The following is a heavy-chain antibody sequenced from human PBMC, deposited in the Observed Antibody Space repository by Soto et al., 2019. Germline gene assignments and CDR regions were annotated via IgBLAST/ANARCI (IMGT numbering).Heavy chain of an antibody. CDR2: ISSSSSYI. CDR1: GFTFGSYS. V-gene: IGHV3-21*01. Sequence: EVQLVESGGGLVKPGGSLRLSCAASGFTFGSYSMNWVRQAPGKGLEWVSSISSSSSYIYYADSVKGRFTISRDNAKNSLYLQMNSLRAEDTAVYYCAREAGGGYQLLFWFDPWGQGTLVTVSS. CDR3: AREAGGGYQLLFWFDP. J-gene: IGHJ5*02. D-gene: IGHD2-2*01.